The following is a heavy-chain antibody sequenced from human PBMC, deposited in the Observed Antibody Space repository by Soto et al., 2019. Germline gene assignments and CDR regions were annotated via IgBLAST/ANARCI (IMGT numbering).Heavy chain of an antibody. V-gene: IGHV3-21*02. D-gene: IGHD2-8*01. J-gene: IGHJ3*01. CDR2: ISPRSDSV. CDR1: GFTFIAYT. CDR3: ARREMVTRDSFDL. Sequence: VQLVESGGGPVKPGGSLRLSCEGSGFTFIAYTMNWVRQSPGKGLEWVSSISPRSDSVFHSESVKGRFTISRDNAKDSVYLHMNSLSVEDTALYFCARREMVTRDSFDLWGRGTMVTVSS.